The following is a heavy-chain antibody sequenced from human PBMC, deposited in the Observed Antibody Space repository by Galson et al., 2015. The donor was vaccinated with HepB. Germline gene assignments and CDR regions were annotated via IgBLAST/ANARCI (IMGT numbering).Heavy chain of an antibody. Sequence: SLRLSCAASGFTFSSYGMHWVRQAPGKGLEWVAVISYDGSNKYYADSVKGRFTISRDNSKNTLYLQMNSLRAEDTAVYYCAKSGVVVPNRQAYCFDYWGQGTLVTVSS. V-gene: IGHV3-30*18. CDR1: GFTFSSYG. CDR3: AKSGVVVPNRQAYCFDY. D-gene: IGHD2-2*01. J-gene: IGHJ4*02. CDR2: ISYDGSNK.